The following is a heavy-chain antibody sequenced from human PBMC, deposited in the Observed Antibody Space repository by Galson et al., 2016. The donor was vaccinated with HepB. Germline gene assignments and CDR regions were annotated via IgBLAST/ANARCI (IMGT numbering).Heavy chain of an antibody. CDR1: GFTFSRYG. J-gene: IGHJ4*02. CDR3: AKLDCGRDCPRDD. V-gene: IGHV3-30*19. CDR2: ISYDGGDK. Sequence: SLRLSCAASGFTFSRYGMHWVRQAPGKGLEWVAVISYDGGDKQYADSVKGRVTVSRDNSKNTLFLQMNSLRVEDTAVYYCAKLDCGRDCPRDDWGQGTLVTVSS. D-gene: IGHD2-21*02.